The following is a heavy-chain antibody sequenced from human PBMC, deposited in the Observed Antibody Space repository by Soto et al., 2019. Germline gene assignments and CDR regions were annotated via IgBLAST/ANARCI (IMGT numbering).Heavy chain of an antibody. Sequence: QVQLVQSGAEVEKPGSSVKVSCKASGGTFSSYTISWVRQAPGQGLEWMGRIIPILGIANYAQKFQGRVTITADKSTSTAYMELSSLRSEDTAVYYCARDQTLDWFDPWGQGTLVTVSS. J-gene: IGHJ5*02. CDR3: ARDQTLDWFDP. CDR1: GGTFSSYT. CDR2: IIPILGIA. V-gene: IGHV1-69*08.